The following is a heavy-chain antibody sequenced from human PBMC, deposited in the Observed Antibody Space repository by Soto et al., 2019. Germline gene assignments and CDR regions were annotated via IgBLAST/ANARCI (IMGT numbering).Heavy chain of an antibody. Sequence: QVQLVQSGAEVKNPGASVKVSCKASGYSFTSYDINWVRQATGQGLEWLGWMNPNSGSTGYAQNFQGRVSMTRDTSINTAYLELSNLRFDETAVYYCTRDFSDYASRAFDTWGQGTTVTVSS. V-gene: IGHV1-8*01. CDR1: GYSFTSYD. CDR2: MNPNSGST. J-gene: IGHJ3*02. CDR3: TRDFSDYASRAFDT. D-gene: IGHD4-17*01.